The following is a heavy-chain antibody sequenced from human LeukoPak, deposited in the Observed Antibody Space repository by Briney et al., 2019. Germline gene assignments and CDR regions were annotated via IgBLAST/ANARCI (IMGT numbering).Heavy chain of an antibody. CDR3: ARRGSGSYSF. J-gene: IGHJ4*02. CDR1: GGSISSSSDY. Sequence: SQTLSLTCTVSGGSISSSSDYWGWIRQPPGKGLEWIGSIYYSGSTYYNPSLKSQVTISVDTSKNQFSLKLSSVTAADTAVYYCARRGSGSYSFWGQGTLVIVSS. D-gene: IGHD1-26*01. CDR2: IYYSGST. V-gene: IGHV4-39*01.